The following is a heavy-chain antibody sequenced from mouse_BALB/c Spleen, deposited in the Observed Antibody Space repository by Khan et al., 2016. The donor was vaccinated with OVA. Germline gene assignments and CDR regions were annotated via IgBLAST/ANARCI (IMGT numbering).Heavy chain of an antibody. CDR2: ISSGDST. CDR1: GFSFSNYA. V-gene: IGHV5-6-5*01. J-gene: IGHJ3*01. Sequence: EVELVESGGGLVKPGGSLKLSCAASGFSFSNYAMSWVRQSPGKRLEWVAFISSGDSTYYPDSVKGRFTISRDNARNILYLQMSSLRSEDTAMYYCARDYWFAYWGQGTLVTVSA. CDR3: ARDYWFAY.